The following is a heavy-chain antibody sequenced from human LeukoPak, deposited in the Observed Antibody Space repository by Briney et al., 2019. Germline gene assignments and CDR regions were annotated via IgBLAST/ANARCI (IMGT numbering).Heavy chain of an antibody. CDR3: ARGVCCTNGVCYYYYYYMDV. D-gene: IGHD2-8*01. V-gene: IGHV4-61*02. CDR2: IYTSGST. J-gene: IGHJ6*03. Sequence: SETLSLTCTVSGGSISSGSYYWSWIRQPAGKGLEWIGRIYTSGSTNYNPSLKSRVTISVDTSKNQFSLKLSSVTAADTAVYYCARGVCCTNGVCYYYYYYMDVWGKGTTVTVSS. CDR1: GGSISSGSYY.